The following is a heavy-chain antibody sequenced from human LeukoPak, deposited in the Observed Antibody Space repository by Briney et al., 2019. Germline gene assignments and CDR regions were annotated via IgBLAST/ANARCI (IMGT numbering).Heavy chain of an antibody. Sequence: GGSLRLSCAASGFTFSSYSMSWVRQAPGKGLEWVSSITTSSTYISYADSVKGRFTISRDNAKNSLYLRMNSLRAEDTAVYYCARDTTGYSSGWYGYFDYWGQGTLVTVSS. V-gene: IGHV3-21*01. CDR3: ARDTTGYSSGWYGYFDY. J-gene: IGHJ4*02. D-gene: IGHD6-19*01. CDR1: GFTFSSYS. CDR2: ITTSSTYI.